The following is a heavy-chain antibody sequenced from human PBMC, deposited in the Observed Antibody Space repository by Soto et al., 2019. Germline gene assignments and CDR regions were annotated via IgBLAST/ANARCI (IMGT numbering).Heavy chain of an antibody. CDR1: GGSFSGYY. J-gene: IGHJ4*02. Sequence: SETLSLTCAVYGGSFSGYYWSWIRQPPGKGLEWIGEINHSGSTNYNPSLKSRVTISVDTSKNQFSLKLSSLTAADTAVYYCARGDESSGYGFDYWGQGTLVTVSS. D-gene: IGHD5-12*01. CDR3: ARGDESSGYGFDY. CDR2: INHSGST. V-gene: IGHV4-34*01.